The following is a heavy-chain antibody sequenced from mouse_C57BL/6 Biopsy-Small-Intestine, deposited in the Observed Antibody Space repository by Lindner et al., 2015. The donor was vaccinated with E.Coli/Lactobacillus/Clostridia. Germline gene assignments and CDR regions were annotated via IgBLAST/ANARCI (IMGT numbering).Heavy chain of an antibody. CDR2: IYPGHGTA. D-gene: IGHD2-4*01. Sequence: VQLQESGAELVKPGASVRMSCKASGYTFTNYWITWVKQWPGQGLEWVGDIYPGHGTANYNAKFRNKATLTVDTSSSTAYMQLSSLTSEDSAVYYCANFDYDEDFAYWGQGTLVTVSA. J-gene: IGHJ3*01. V-gene: IGHV1-55*01. CDR3: ANFDYDEDFAY. CDR1: GYTFTNYW.